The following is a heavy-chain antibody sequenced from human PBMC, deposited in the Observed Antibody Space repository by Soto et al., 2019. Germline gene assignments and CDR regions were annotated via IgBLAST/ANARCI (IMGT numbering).Heavy chain of an antibody. D-gene: IGHD3-22*01. J-gene: IGHJ6*02. Sequence: VGSLRLSCAASGFTFSDYYMSWIRQAPGKGLEWVSYISSSGSSIYYADSVKGRFTISRDNAKNSLYLQMNSLRAEDTAVYYCARYRTYYYDSSGSYYYYGMDVWGQGTTVTVSS. CDR2: ISSSGSSI. CDR1: GFTFSDYY. CDR3: ARYRTYYYDSSGSYYYYGMDV. V-gene: IGHV3-11*01.